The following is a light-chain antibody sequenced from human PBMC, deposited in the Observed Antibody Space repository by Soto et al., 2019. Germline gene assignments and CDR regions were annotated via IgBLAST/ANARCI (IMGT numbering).Light chain of an antibody. CDR1: QSVTSN. Sequence: EIVMTQSPATLSVSPGERATLSCRASQSVTSNLAWYQQKPGQAPRLLIYGASTRATGIPARFSGSGSGTEFPLTISSLQSEDFAVYNCQQYNNWPPTFGQGTRLAIK. V-gene: IGKV3-15*01. J-gene: IGKJ5*01. CDR3: QQYNNWPPT. CDR2: GAS.